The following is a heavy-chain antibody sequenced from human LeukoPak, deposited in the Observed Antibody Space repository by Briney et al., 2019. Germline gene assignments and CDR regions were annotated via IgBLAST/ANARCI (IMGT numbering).Heavy chain of an antibody. J-gene: IGHJ6*02. V-gene: IGHV3-15*01. Sequence: GGSLRLSCAVSGFTFSNARMSWVRQAPGKGLEWVGRIKSKTDGGTTDYAAPVKGRFTISRDDSKNTLYLQMNSLKTEDTAVYYCTTAYYYDSSGYSRMDVWGQGTTVTVSS. CDR3: TTAYYYDSSGYSRMDV. CDR1: GFTFSNAR. CDR2: IKSKTDGGTT. D-gene: IGHD3-22*01.